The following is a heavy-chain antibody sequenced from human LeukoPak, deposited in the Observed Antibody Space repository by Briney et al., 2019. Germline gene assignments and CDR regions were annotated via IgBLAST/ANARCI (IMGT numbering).Heavy chain of an antibody. CDR2: ISYDGSNK. J-gene: IGHJ6*03. D-gene: IGHD3-10*01. CDR1: GFTFSSYG. CDR3: ARITMVRGVIPHYYYYYYYMDV. Sequence: PGRSLRLSCAASGFTFSSYGMHWVRQAPGKGLEWVAVISYDGSNKYYADSVKGRFTISRDNAKNSLYLQMNSLRAEDTAVYYCARITMVRGVIPHYYYYYYYMDVWGKGTTVTVSS. V-gene: IGHV3-30*03.